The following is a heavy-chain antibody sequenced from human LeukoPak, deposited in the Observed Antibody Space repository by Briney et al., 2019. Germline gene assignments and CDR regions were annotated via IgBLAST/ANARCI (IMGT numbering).Heavy chain of an antibody. CDR3: AKDVSNYYDSSGPFDY. CDR1: GFTFGSYA. Sequence: GGSLRLSCAASGFTFGSYAMHWVRQAPGKGLEWVSGISWNSGSIGYADSVKGRFTISRDNAKNSLYLQMNSLRAEDTALYYCAKDVSNYYDSSGPFDYWGQGTLVTVSS. CDR2: ISWNSGSI. J-gene: IGHJ4*02. D-gene: IGHD3-22*01. V-gene: IGHV3-9*01.